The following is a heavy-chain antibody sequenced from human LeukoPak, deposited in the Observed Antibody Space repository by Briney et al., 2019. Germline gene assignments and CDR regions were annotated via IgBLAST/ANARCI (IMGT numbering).Heavy chain of an antibody. CDR2: INPSGGST. Sequence: ASVEVSCKASGYTFTSYYMHWVRQAPGQGLEWMGIINPSGGSTSYAQKFQGRVTMTRDTSTSTVYMELSSLRSEDTAVYYCASVNHYDFWSGYYHFDYWGQGTLVTVSS. J-gene: IGHJ4*02. CDR1: GYTFTSYY. V-gene: IGHV1-46*01. CDR3: ASVNHYDFWSGYYHFDY. D-gene: IGHD3-3*01.